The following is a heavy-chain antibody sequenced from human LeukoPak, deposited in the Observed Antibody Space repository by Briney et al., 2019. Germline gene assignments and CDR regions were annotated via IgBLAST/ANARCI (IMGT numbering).Heavy chain of an antibody. CDR1: GFTFSSYW. J-gene: IGHJ4*02. Sequence: GGSLRLSCAASGFTFSSYWMYWVRHAPGKGLEWVSRIDTDGRITSYADSVEGRFTISRDNVKNMLYLQMNSLRVEDTAVYYCTRGMGDYWGQGSLVTVSS. V-gene: IGHV3-74*01. D-gene: IGHD3-10*01. CDR3: TRGMGDY. CDR2: IDTDGRIT.